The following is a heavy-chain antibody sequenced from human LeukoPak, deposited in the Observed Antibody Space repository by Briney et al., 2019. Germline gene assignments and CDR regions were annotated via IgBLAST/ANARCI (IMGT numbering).Heavy chain of an antibody. CDR2: IYGSEST. Sequence: SETLSLTCAVSGYPLGRNYFWGWVRQPPGRRLEWIGRIYGSESTTYNPSLMNRVTISVDTSRNHLSLQLTSATAADTAVYYCARYDSRGSASTRFDSWGQGILVTISS. CDR1: GYPLGRNYF. CDR3: ARYDSRGSASTRFDS. V-gene: IGHV4-38-2*01. D-gene: IGHD4-23*01. J-gene: IGHJ5*01.